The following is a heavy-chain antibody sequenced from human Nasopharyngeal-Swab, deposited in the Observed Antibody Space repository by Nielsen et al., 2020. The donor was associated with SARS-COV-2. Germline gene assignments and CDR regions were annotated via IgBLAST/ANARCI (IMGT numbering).Heavy chain of an antibody. Sequence: GESLKISCAASGFTFSDYYMSWIRQAPGKGLEWVSYISSSGSTIYYADSVKGRFTISRDNAKNSLYLQMNSLRAEDTAVYYCARVRSGLEPRLVATYYFDYWGQGTLVTVSS. J-gene: IGHJ4*02. D-gene: IGHD1-1*01. V-gene: IGHV3-11*01. CDR2: ISSSGSTI. CDR3: ARVRSGLEPRLVATYYFDY. CDR1: GFTFSDYY.